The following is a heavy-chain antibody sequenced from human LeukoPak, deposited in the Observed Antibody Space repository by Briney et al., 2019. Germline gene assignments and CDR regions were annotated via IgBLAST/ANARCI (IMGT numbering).Heavy chain of an antibody. CDR2: ILDDGSRQ. Sequence: GGSLRLSCAASGFTFNRCGMHWVRHAPGKGLEWVARILDDGSRQYYTDAVKGRFTIARDNSKNTLFLQMNSLRAEDTAVYYCVKSSGMDDYGMDAWGQGTTVTVSS. CDR1: GFTFNRCG. D-gene: IGHD3-10*01. CDR3: VKSSGMDDYGMDA. V-gene: IGHV3-30*18. J-gene: IGHJ6*02.